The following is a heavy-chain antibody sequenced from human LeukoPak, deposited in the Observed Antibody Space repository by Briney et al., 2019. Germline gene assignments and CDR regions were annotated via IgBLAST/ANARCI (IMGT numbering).Heavy chain of an antibody. J-gene: IGHJ4*02. V-gene: IGHV3-23*01. CDR3: AKRGVVVRVFLVGFHKEAYYFDS. D-gene: IGHD3-16*02. Sequence: GGSLRLSCGVSGLTLSNYGMSWVRQAPGKGLEWVACLSGSAGGTNYADSVKGGFTISRDNSKNPLFLQMDRLRAEDTAVCFCAKRGVVVRVFLVGFHKEAYYFDSWGQGAQVTVSS. CDR1: GLTLSNYG. CDR2: LSGSAGGT.